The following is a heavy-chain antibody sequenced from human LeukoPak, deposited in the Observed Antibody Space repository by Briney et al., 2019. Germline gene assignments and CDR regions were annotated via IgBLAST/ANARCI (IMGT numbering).Heavy chain of an antibody. Sequence: SETLSLTCTVSGGSISSGGYYWSWIRQHPGKGLEWIGYIYYSGSTYYNPSLKGRVTISVDTSKNQFSLKLSSVTAADTAVYYCARIKRKIVDYWGQGTLVTVSS. V-gene: IGHV4-31*03. CDR2: IYYSGST. J-gene: IGHJ4*02. D-gene: IGHD3-22*01. CDR3: ARIKRKIVDY. CDR1: GGSISSGGYY.